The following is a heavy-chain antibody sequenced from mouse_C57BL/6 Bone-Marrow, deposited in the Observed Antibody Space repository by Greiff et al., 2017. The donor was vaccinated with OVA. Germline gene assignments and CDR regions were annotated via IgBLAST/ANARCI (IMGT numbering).Heavy chain of an antibody. CDR2: IDPETGGT. D-gene: IGHD2-5*01. V-gene: IGHV1-15*01. J-gene: IGHJ4*01. Sequence: QVQLVESGAELVRPGASVTLSCKASGYTFTDYEMRWVKQTPVHGLEWIGAIDPETGGTDYNQKFKGKAILTADKSSSTAYMELRSLTSEDSADYYCTRGYSNYYAMDYWGQGTSVTVSS. CDR1: GYTFTDYE. CDR3: TRGYSNYYAMDY.